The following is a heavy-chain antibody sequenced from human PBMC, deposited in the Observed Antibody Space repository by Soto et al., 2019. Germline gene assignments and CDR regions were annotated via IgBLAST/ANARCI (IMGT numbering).Heavy chain of an antibody. CDR1: GYTFTSYY. J-gene: IGHJ6*03. CDR2: INPSGGST. Sequence: QVHLVQSGDEVKKPGASVTVSCKASGYTFTSYYIHWVRQAPGQGLEWMGIINPSGGSTSYAQKFQGRVTMTRDTSTSAVYMEVSGLRSEDTAVYYCARDQEPSTLYYDYYYMDVWGKGTTVTVSS. CDR3: ARDQEPSTLYYDYYYMDV. V-gene: IGHV1-46*03.